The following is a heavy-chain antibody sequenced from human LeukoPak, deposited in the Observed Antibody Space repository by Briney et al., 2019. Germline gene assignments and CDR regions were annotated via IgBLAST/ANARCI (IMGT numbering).Heavy chain of an antibody. CDR2: INPNSGGT. Sequence: ASVKVSCKASGYTFTGYYMHWVRQAPGQGLEWMGRINPNSGGTNYAQKFQGRVTMTRDTSISTAYMELSRLRSDDTAVYSCARAWVYYGSGSYYNDWGQGTLVTVSS. J-gene: IGHJ4*02. CDR1: GYTFTGYY. V-gene: IGHV1-2*06. D-gene: IGHD3-10*01. CDR3: ARAWVYYGSGSYYND.